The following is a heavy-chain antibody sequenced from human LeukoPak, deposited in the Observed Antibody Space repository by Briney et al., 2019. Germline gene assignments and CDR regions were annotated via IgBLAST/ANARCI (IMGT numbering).Heavy chain of an antibody. CDR3: ARSYRYSNHFDY. J-gene: IGHJ4*02. Sequence: SETLSLTCAVYGGSFSGYYWSWIRQPPGKGLEWIGEINHSGSTNYNPSLKSRVTISVDTSKDQFSLKLSSVTAADTAVYYCARSYRYSNHFDYWGQGTLVTVSS. CDR1: GGSFSGYY. CDR2: INHSGST. V-gene: IGHV4-34*01. D-gene: IGHD4-11*01.